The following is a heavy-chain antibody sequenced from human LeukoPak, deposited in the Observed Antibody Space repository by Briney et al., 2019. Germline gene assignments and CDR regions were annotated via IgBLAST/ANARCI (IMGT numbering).Heavy chain of an antibody. CDR3: ATERTGDDAFDI. Sequence: ASVKVSCKVSGYTLTELSMRWVRQAPGKGLEWMGGFDPEDGETIYAQKFQGRVTRTEDTSTDTAYMELSSLRSEDTAVYYCATERTGDDAFDIWGQGTMVTVSS. V-gene: IGHV1-24*01. J-gene: IGHJ3*02. D-gene: IGHD7-27*01. CDR2: FDPEDGET. CDR1: GYTLTELS.